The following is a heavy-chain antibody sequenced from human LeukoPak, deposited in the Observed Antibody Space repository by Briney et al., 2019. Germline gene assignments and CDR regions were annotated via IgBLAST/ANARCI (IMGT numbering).Heavy chain of an antibody. Sequence: ASVKVSCKVSGYTLTELSIHWVRQAPGKGLEWMGGFDPEDGETIYAQKFQGRVTMTEDTSTDTAYMELSSLRSEDTAVYYCATTIFGVVIGMNFDYWGQGTLVTVSS. CDR1: GYTLTELS. J-gene: IGHJ4*02. V-gene: IGHV1-24*01. D-gene: IGHD3-3*01. CDR2: FDPEDGET. CDR3: ATTIFGVVIGMNFDY.